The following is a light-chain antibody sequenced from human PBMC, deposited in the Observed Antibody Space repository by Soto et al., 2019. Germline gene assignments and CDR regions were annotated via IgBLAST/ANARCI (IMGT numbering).Light chain of an antibody. J-gene: IGLJ2*01. CDR1: SSDVGGYKY. Sequence: QSVLTQPASVSGSPGQSITISCTGASSDVGGYKYVSWYQHHPGKAPKLLIYDVTIRPSGVSDRFSGSKSGNTASLTISGLQAEDESTYYCSSYTSTSTPVLFGGGTKLTVL. V-gene: IGLV2-14*03. CDR3: SSYTSTSTPVL. CDR2: DVT.